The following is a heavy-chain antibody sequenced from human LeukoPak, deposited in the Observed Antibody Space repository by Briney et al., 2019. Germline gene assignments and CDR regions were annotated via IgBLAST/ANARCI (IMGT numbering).Heavy chain of an antibody. D-gene: IGHD5-18*01. CDR1: GYTFTDYY. CDR2: SNLNSGGT. Sequence: ASVKVSCKASGYTFTDYYMHWVRQAPGPGLEWMGWSNLNSGGTHLAQEFQGRVTMTRDTSISTAYMELIRLRSDDTAMYYCANIQKWLPYWGQGTLVTVSS. V-gene: IGHV1-2*02. CDR3: ANIQKWLPY. J-gene: IGHJ4*02.